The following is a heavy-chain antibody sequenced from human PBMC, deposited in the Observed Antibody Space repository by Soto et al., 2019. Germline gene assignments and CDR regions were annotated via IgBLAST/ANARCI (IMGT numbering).Heavy chain of an antibody. Sequence: GASVKVSCKASGGTFSSYAISWVRQAPGQGLEWMGGIIPIFGTANYAQKFQGRVTITADESTSTAYMELSSLRSEDTAVYYCARPSLAYYDSSGYLNYYYYGMDVWGQGTTVTVSS. CDR1: GGTFSSYA. CDR2: IIPIFGTA. J-gene: IGHJ6*02. CDR3: ARPSLAYYDSSGYLNYYYYGMDV. D-gene: IGHD3-22*01. V-gene: IGHV1-69*13.